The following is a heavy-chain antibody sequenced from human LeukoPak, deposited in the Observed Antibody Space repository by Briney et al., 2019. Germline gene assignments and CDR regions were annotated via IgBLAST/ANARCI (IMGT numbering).Heavy chain of an antibody. V-gene: IGHV1-18*01. D-gene: IGHD4-11*01. CDR2: ISAYNGNT. Sequence: ASVKVSCKASGYTFTSYGISWVRQAPGQGLEWMGWISAYNGNTNYAQKLQGRVTMTTDTSTSTAYMELRSLRSDDTAVYYCARVDSNYYYYYMDVWGKGTTVTVSS. CDR3: ARVDSNYYYYYMDV. CDR1: GYTFTSYG. J-gene: IGHJ6*03.